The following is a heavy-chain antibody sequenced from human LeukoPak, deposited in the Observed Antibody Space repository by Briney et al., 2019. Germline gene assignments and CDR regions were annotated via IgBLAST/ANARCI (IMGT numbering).Heavy chain of an antibody. Sequence: ASLKVSCKASGDTFSDYYMHWVRQAPGQALEWMGWIHPNTGGTNYAQKSQGRVTMTRDTSITTAYMELSRLRSDDMAVYYCARGTVRATAISDYWGQGTLVTVSS. CDR1: GDTFSDYY. D-gene: IGHD2-21*02. V-gene: IGHV1-2*02. J-gene: IGHJ4*02. CDR3: ARGTVRATAISDY. CDR2: IHPNTGGT.